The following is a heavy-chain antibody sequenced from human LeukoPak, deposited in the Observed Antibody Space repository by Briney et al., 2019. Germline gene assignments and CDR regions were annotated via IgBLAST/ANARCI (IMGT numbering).Heavy chain of an antibody. Sequence: GGSLRLSCAASGFTFSSYNMNWVRQAPGKGLEWVSSISSTSRSYIYYADSVKGRFTISRDNSKNTLYLQMNSLRAEDTAVYYCAKSMVRGAKDGYYYYYYMDVWGKGTTVTISS. D-gene: IGHD3-10*01. J-gene: IGHJ6*03. CDR2: ISSTSRSYI. V-gene: IGHV3-21*01. CDR3: AKSMVRGAKDGYYYYYYMDV. CDR1: GFTFSSYN.